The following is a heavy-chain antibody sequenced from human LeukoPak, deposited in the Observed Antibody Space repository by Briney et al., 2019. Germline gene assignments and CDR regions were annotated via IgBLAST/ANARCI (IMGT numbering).Heavy chain of an antibody. CDR1: GFTFSSYS. J-gene: IGHJ4*02. CDR2: ISSSSYI. V-gene: IGHV3-21*01. Sequence: GGSLRLSCAASGFTFSSYSMNWVRQAPGKGLEWVSSISSSSYIYYADSVKGRFTISRDNAKNSLYLQMNSLRAEDTAVYYCARDLYDSSGYYPGSTYDYWGQGTLVTVSS. D-gene: IGHD3-22*01. CDR3: ARDLYDSSGYYPGSTYDY.